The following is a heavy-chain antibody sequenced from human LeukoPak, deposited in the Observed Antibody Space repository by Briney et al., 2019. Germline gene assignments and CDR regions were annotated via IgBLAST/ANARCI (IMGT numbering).Heavy chain of an antibody. Sequence: SETLSLTCTVSGGSISSSNFYWGWIRQPPGKGLEWIGSIYYSGSTYHNPSLKSRVTISVDTSRNQFSLKLSSVTAADTAVYYCARQGYYYDSSGYEVGYWGQGTLVTVSS. CDR1: GGSISSSNFY. CDR2: IYYSGST. J-gene: IGHJ4*02. CDR3: ARQGYYYDSSGYEVGY. D-gene: IGHD3-22*01. V-gene: IGHV4-39*01.